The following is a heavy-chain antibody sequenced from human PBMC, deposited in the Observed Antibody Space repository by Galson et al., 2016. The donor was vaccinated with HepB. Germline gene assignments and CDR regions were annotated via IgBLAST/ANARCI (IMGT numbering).Heavy chain of an antibody. Sequence: SLRLSCAASGFSFSSYAMTWVRQTPGKGLEWVVSISGSSDSTTYADSVKGRFTISRDNSKNTLYLQMNSLTAEDTAIYYCAKKWVVEGVTDYFDAWGRGTLVTVSS. CDR1: GFSFSSYA. V-gene: IGHV3-23*01. D-gene: IGHD2-15*01. J-gene: IGHJ2*01. CDR2: ISGSSDST. CDR3: AKKWVVEGVTDYFDA.